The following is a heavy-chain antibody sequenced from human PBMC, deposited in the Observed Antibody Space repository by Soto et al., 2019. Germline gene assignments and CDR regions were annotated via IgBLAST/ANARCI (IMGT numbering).Heavy chain of an antibody. CDR2: ISGSGGST. V-gene: IGHV3-23*01. CDR3: AKDSGGIEMATAMGDDAFDI. D-gene: IGHD5-18*01. Sequence: GGSLRLSCAASGFTFSSYAMSWVRQAPGKGLEWVSAISGSGGSTYYADSVKGRFTISRDNSKNTLYLQMNSLRAEDTAVYYCAKDSGGIEMATAMGDDAFDIWGQGTMVTVSS. J-gene: IGHJ3*02. CDR1: GFTFSSYA.